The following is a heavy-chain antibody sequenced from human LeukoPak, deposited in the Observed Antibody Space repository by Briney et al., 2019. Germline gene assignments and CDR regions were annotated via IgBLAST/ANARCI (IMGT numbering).Heavy chain of an antibody. Sequence: GGSLRLSCAASGFIFSSYWMNWVRRAPGXGXXXXXNIKEDGSXQXXXXXXXXXFTXXXDNAKNSLXLQMDSLRAEDTAVYYXARDPGRQYSSIADVWGQGTTVTVSS. CDR2: IKEDGSXQ. V-gene: IGHV3-7*03. CDR1: GFIFSSYW. CDR3: ARDPGRQYSSIADV. D-gene: IGHD6-19*01. J-gene: IGHJ6*02.